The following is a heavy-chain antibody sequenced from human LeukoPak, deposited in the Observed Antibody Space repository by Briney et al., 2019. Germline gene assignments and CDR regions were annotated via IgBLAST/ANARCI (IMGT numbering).Heavy chain of an antibody. V-gene: IGHV5-51*01. CDR2: IYPGDSDT. CDR1: GYSFTSYW. CDR3: ARTEWDSSGFYYYMDV. D-gene: IGHD1-26*01. Sequence: GESLKISCKGSGYSFTSYWIGWVRQMPGKGLEWMGIIYPGDSDTRYSPSFQGQVTISADKSISTAYLQWSSLKASDTAMYYCARTEWDSSGFYYYMDVWGKGTTVTVSS. J-gene: IGHJ6*03.